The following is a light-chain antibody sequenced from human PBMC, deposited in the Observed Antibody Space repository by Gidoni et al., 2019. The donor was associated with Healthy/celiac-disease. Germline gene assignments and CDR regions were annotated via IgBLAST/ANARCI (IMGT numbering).Light chain of an antibody. CDR1: SSNIGAGYD. CDR2: GNS. Sequence: QSVLTQPPSVSGAPGQRVTISCTGRSSNIGAGYDVHWYPQLPGTAPKLLIYGNSNRPSGVPDRFSGSKSGTSASLAITGLQAEDEADYYCQSYDSSLSGYVFGTGTKVTV. CDR3: QSYDSSLSGYV. J-gene: IGLJ1*01. V-gene: IGLV1-40*01.